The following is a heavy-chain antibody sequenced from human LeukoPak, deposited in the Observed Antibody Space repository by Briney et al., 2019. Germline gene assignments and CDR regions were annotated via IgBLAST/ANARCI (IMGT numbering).Heavy chain of an antibody. V-gene: IGHV3-23*01. Sequence: GGSLRLSCAASGFTFSSYAMTWVRQAPGKGLEWVSVVSGSGDATYYAGSVKGRCTISRDNSKNTVYLQMNSLRAEDTAVYCCAKAWGSGGSCYSGLDYWGQGTLVTVSS. CDR3: AKAWGSGGSCYSGLDY. D-gene: IGHD2-15*01. J-gene: IGHJ4*02. CDR2: VSGSGDAT. CDR1: GFTFSSYA.